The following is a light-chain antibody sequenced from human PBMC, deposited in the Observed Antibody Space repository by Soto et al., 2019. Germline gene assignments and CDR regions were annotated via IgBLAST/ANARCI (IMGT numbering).Light chain of an antibody. V-gene: IGKV1-39*01. CDR3: QQSYSIPRT. J-gene: IGKJ1*01. CDR1: QSIGTF. CDR2: AAS. Sequence: DIQMAQSPSSLSASLGDTVSITCRASQSIGTFLNWYQQSPGKAPKLLIYAASSLQTGVPSRFSGSGSGTVFTLPIGSLQHEDFSTYDSQQSYSIPRTFGQGTKVEV.